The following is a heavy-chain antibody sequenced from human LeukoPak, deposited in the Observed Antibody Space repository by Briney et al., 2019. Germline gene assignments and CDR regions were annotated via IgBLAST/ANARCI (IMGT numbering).Heavy chain of an antibody. V-gene: IGHV3-30*18. CDR3: AKGVYSSSSGWDYFDY. J-gene: IGHJ4*02. D-gene: IGHD6-6*01. Sequence: GGSLRLSCAASGFTFSSYGMHWVRQAPGKGLEWVAVISYDGSNKYYADSVKGRFTISRDNSKNTLYLQMNSLRAEDTAVYYCAKGVYSSSSGWDYFDYWGQGTLVTVSS. CDR2: ISYDGSNK. CDR1: GFTFSSYG.